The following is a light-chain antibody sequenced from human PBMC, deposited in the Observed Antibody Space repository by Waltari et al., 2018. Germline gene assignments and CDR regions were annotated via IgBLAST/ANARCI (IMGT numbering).Light chain of an antibody. J-gene: IGLJ1*01. V-gene: IGLV6-57*04. Sequence: NFMLNQPHSVSESPGKTVTIYCNRNSGSIASKPVRWYQQRPGSAPTTVIYEDNQRPSGVPDRFSGSIDSSSNSASLTISGLKTEDEADYYCQSYDSSEHYVFGSGTKVTVL. CDR1: SGSIASKP. CDR2: EDN. CDR3: QSYDSSEHYV.